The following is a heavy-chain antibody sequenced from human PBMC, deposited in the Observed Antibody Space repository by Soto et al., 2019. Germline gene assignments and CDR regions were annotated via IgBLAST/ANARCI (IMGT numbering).Heavy chain of an antibody. V-gene: IGHV3-23*01. Sequence: EVQLLESGGGLVQPGGSLRLSCAASGFTFSSYAMSWVRQAPGKGLEWVSAISGSGGSTYYADSVKGRFTISRDNSKNTLYLQMNSLRAEDTAVYYCAKAQPFTVTIVRAPWYFDLWGRGTLVTVSS. D-gene: IGHD4-17*01. CDR2: ISGSGGST. CDR3: AKAQPFTVTIVRAPWYFDL. J-gene: IGHJ2*01. CDR1: GFTFSSYA.